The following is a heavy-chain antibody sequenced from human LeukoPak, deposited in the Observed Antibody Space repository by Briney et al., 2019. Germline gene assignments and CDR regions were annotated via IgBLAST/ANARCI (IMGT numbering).Heavy chain of an antibody. J-gene: IGHJ5*02. V-gene: IGHV4-30-2*01. Sequence: SQTLSLTCAVSGCSISSGCLSWIRLPPRKGQGRVGRVYIYRSGSNYYYPSLKRRVSITVDRSQNQFSLKLSSVTAADTAVYYCARAHHYDILTGYPQNWFDPWGQGTLVTVSS. CDR3: ARAHHYDILTGYPQNWFDP. CDR1: GCSISSGCLS. CDR2: IYRSGSN. D-gene: IGHD3-9*01.